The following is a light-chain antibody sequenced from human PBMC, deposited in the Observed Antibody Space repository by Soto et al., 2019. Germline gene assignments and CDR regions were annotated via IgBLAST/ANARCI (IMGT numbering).Light chain of an antibody. Sequence: EIVLTQSPDTLSLSPGERATLSCRASQSVSSYLAWYQQKPGQALRLLIYDTFKRATGIPARFSGSGFGTDFTLTISSLEPEDFAVYYCVQRSTWPWTVGQGSKVEI. CDR1: QSVSSY. V-gene: IGKV3-11*01. CDR2: DTF. CDR3: VQRSTWPWT. J-gene: IGKJ1*01.